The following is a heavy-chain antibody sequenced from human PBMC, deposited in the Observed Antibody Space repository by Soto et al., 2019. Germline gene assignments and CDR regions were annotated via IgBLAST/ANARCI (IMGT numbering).Heavy chain of an antibody. V-gene: IGHV4-34*01. CDR3: ARSVDP. CDR1: GGSFSGYY. J-gene: IGHJ5*02. Sequence: SETLSLTCAVYGGSFSGYYWSWIRQPPGKGLEWIGEINHSGTTNYNPSLKSRVTISVDTSKNQFSLKLSSVTAADTAVYYCARSVDPWGQGTLVTVSS. CDR2: INHSGTT.